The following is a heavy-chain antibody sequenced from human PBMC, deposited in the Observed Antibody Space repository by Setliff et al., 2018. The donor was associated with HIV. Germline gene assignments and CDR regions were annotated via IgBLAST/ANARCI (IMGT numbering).Heavy chain of an antibody. J-gene: IGHJ6*03. V-gene: IGHV1-69*13. D-gene: IGHD1-26*01. CDR1: GGTFSSYA. Sequence: ASVKVSCKASGGTFSSYAISWVRQAPGQGLDWMGGIIPVFGTTNYAQKFQGRVTITADESTSTAYMELSSLRSEDTAVYYCAREREIVGAGNYMDVWGKGTTVTVSS. CDR3: AREREIVGAGNYMDV. CDR2: IIPVFGTT.